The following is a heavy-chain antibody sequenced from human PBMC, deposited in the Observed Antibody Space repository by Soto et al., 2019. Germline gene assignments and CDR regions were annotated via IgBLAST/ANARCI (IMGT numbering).Heavy chain of an antibody. CDR2: IKQDGSEK. CDR3: AREDTAMVNYYYYYGMDV. V-gene: IGHV3-7*03. J-gene: IGHJ6*02. CDR1: GFTFSSYW. Sequence: PGGSLRLSCTASGFTFSSYWMSWVRQAPGKGLEWVANIKQDGSEKYYVDSVKGRFTISRDNAKNSLYLQMNSLRAEDTAVYYCAREDTAMVNYYYYYGMDVWGQGTTVTVYS. D-gene: IGHD5-18*01.